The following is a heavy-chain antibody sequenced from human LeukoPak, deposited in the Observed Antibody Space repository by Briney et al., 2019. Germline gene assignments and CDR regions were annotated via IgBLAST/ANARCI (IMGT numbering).Heavy chain of an antibody. V-gene: IGHV3-21*01. CDR2: ISSSSSYI. CDR3: ARSYNYCSGGSCYSERAFDI. D-gene: IGHD2-15*01. J-gene: IGHJ3*02. Sequence: GGSLRLSCAASGFTFSSYSMNWVRQAPGKGLEWVSSISSSSSYIYYADSVKGRFTISRDNAKNSLYLQMNSLRAEDTAVYYCARSYNYCSGGSCYSERAFDIWGQGTMVTVSS. CDR1: GFTFSSYS.